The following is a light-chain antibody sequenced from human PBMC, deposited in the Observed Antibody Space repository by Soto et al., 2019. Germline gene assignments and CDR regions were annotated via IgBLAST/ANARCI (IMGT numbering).Light chain of an antibody. CDR2: GAS. V-gene: IGKV3-20*01. CDR1: QSISSNY. J-gene: IGKJ1*01. Sequence: EIVLTQSPGTLSLFPGERATLSCRASQSISSNYLAWYQHKPGQAPRLLIHGASNRATGIPDRFSGAGSGTDFTLTISRLEPEDFAVYYCHQYGSAPAWTFGQGTKVEIE. CDR3: HQYGSAPAWT.